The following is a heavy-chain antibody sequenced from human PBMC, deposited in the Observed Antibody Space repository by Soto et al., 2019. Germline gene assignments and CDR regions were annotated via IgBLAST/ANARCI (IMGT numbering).Heavy chain of an antibody. Sequence: PSETLSLTCSFSCDSISTVDYFWAWIRQPPGQAPEYIGYIYKSATTYYNPSFESRVAISLDTSKSQFSLNVTSVTAADTAVYFCARGRYCLTGRCFPNWFDSWGQGTLVTVSS. CDR1: CDSISTVDYF. CDR2: IYKSATT. D-gene: IGHD2-15*01. CDR3: ARGRYCLTGRCFPNWFDS. J-gene: IGHJ5*01. V-gene: IGHV4-30-4*01.